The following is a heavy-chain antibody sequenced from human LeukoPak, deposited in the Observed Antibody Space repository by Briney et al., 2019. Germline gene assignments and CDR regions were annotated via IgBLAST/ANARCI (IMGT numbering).Heavy chain of an antibody. D-gene: IGHD5/OR15-5a*01. CDR1: GFTFSSYE. V-gene: IGHV3-48*03. CDR3: TRDHPGSTGYFDL. CDR2: INSGGSPI. Sequence: GGSLRLSCVVSGFTFSSYEMNWVRQAPGKGLKWVSYINSGGSPIYYADSVKGRFTISRDNAKNSLYLQMSNLRAEDTAVYYCTRDHPGSTGYFDLWGRGTPVTVSS. J-gene: IGHJ2*01.